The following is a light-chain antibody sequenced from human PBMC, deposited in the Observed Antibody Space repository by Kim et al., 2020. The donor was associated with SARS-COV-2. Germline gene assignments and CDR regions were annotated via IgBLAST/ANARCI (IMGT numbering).Light chain of an antibody. V-gene: IGKV3-11*01. CDR3: QNGYNWLFT. CDR2: DAV. J-gene: IGKJ3*01. CDR1: QSVRNY. Sequence: EIVLTQSPATLSLSPGERATLSCRASQSVRNYLAWYQHKPGQAPRLLIYDAVNRATGIPERFTGYGSGTDFTLTITSLEPEDSAVYYCQNGYNWLFTFGPGTKVDIK.